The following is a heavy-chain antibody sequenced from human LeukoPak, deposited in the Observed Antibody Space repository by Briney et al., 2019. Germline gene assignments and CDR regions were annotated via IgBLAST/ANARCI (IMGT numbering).Heavy chain of an antibody. CDR3: AREEGQLAV. J-gene: IGHJ4*02. CDR2: ISTSNSYR. D-gene: IGHD5-18*01. CDR1: GFTFSGYS. Sequence: GSLRLSCAASGFTFSGYSMTWVRQAPGKGLEWVSSISTSNSYRYYADSVKGRFTISRDNAKNSLYLQMNSLGAEDTAVYYCAREEGQLAVWGQGTLVTVSS. V-gene: IGHV3-21*04.